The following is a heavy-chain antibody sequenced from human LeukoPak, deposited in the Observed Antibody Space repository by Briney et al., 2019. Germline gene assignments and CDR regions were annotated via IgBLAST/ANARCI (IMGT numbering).Heavy chain of an antibody. V-gene: IGHV4-38-2*02. D-gene: IGHD1-26*01. J-gene: IGHJ4*02. CDR1: GGSISSYY. CDR2: IYHSGST. CDR3: ARDLYNVGGSYDETPLGY. Sequence: SETLSLTCTVSGGSISSYYWGWIRQPPGKGLEWIGSIYHSGSTYYNPSLKSRVTISVDTSKNQFSLKLSSVTAADTAVYYCARDLYNVGGSYDETPLGYWGQGTLVTVSS.